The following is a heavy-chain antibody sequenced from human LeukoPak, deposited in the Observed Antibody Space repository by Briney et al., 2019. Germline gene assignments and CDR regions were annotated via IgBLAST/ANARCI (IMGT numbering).Heavy chain of an antibody. D-gene: IGHD3-22*01. J-gene: IGHJ4*02. V-gene: IGHV4-59*01. Sequence: SGTLSLTCTVSGGSISSYYWSWIRQPPGKGLEWIGYIYYSGSTNYNPSLKSRVTISVDMSKNQFSLKLSSVTAADTAVYYCATGITMIVVVIPAFDYWGQGTLVTVSS. CDR2: IYYSGST. CDR3: ATGITMIVVVIPAFDY. CDR1: GGSISSYY.